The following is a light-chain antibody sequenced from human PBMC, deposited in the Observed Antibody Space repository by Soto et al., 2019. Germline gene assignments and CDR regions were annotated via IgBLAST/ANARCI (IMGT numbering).Light chain of an antibody. CDR2: DAT. CDR3: HHNGTSMVK. V-gene: IGKV3-20*01. Sequence: EIVMTQSPASLSVSPGERVTLSCRASQSVRSELAWYQQSAGQPPRLLIYDATSRASGIPDRFSGSGSGTDFTLTICRLEAEDFAVFYCHHNGTSMVKFGQGTRLEIK. CDR1: QSVRSE. J-gene: IGKJ5*01.